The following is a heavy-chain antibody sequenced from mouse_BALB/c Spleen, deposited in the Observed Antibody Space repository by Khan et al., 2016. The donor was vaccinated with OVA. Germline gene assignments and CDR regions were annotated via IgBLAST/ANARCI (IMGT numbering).Heavy chain of an antibody. J-gene: IGHJ3*01. V-gene: IGHV3-2*02. CDR3: VRGRSY. Sequence: EVQLQESGPGLVKPSQSLSLTCTFTGSSITSAYAWNWIRQFPENRLEWMGYINYSGSTSKKPSLKSRTPFTQSPSKNQIFLQFKSVTTEDAATYYCVRGRSYWGQGTLVTVSA. CDR1: GSSITSAYA. CDR2: INYSGST.